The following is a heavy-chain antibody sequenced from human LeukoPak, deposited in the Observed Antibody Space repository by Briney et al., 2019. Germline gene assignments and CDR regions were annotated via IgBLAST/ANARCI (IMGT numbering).Heavy chain of an antibody. V-gene: IGHV4-34*01. Sequence: SETLSLTCAVYGGSFSGYYWSWIRQPPGKGLEWIGEINHSGSTNYNPSLKSRVTISVDTSKNQFSLKLSSVTAADTAVYYCARGRGSFDYWGQGTLVTVSS. D-gene: IGHD3-10*01. CDR2: INHSGST. CDR1: GGSFSGYY. J-gene: IGHJ4*02. CDR3: ARGRGSFDY.